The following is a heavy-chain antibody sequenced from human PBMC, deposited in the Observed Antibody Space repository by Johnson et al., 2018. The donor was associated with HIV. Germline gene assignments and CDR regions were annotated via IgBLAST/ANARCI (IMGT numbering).Heavy chain of an antibody. D-gene: IGHD3-16*01. CDR2: IYSGGST. CDR1: GFSVSSNH. Sequence: VQLVESGGGAVQPGRSLRLSCAASGFSVSSNHMTWVRQAPGKGLEWVSVIYSGGSTDYADSLTGRFTISRDNSKNTLYLQMNSLRAEDTAVYYCARGRGPRGAFDIWGQGTMVTVSS. J-gene: IGHJ3*02. CDR3: ARGRGPRGAFDI. V-gene: IGHV3-66*02.